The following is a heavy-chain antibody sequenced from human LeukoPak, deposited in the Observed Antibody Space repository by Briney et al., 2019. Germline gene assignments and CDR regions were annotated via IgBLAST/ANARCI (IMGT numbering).Heavy chain of an antibody. V-gene: IGHV3-30*02. CDR2: IRYDGSNK. CDR3: ARDMYYYGSGSPYYYYYYMDV. Sequence: GGSLRLSCAASGFTFSSYGMHWVRQAPGKGLEWVAFIRYDGSNKYYADSVKGRFTISRDNSKNTLYLQMNSLRAEDTAVYYCARDMYYYGSGSPYYYYYYMDVWGKGTTVTTSS. D-gene: IGHD3-10*01. CDR1: GFTFSSYG. J-gene: IGHJ6*03.